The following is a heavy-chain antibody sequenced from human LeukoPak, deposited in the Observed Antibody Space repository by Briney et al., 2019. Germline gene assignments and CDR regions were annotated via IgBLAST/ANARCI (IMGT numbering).Heavy chain of an antibody. CDR2: IIPIFGTA. J-gene: IGHJ4*02. CDR3: ARGGRDGYNYHFDY. D-gene: IGHD5-24*01. CDR1: GGTFSSYA. Sequence: APVKVSCKASGGTFSSYAISWVRQAPGQGLEWMGGIIPIFGTANYAQKFQGRVTITTDESTSTAYMELSSLRSEDTAVYYCARGGRDGYNYHFDYWGQGTLVTVSS. V-gene: IGHV1-69*05.